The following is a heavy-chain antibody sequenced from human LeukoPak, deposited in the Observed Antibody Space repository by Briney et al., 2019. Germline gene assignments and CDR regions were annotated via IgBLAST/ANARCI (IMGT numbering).Heavy chain of an antibody. CDR1: GGSISSYC. Sequence: SETLSLTCTVSGGSISSYCWSWIRQPPGKGLEWIGYIYYSGSTNYNPSLKSRVTISVDTSKNQFSLKLSSVTAADTAVYYCARETPEGRRDGYTKPHYYFDYWGQGTLVTVSS. V-gene: IGHV4-59*12. D-gene: IGHD5-12*01. CDR2: IYYSGST. J-gene: IGHJ4*02. CDR3: ARETPEGRRDGYTKPHYYFDY.